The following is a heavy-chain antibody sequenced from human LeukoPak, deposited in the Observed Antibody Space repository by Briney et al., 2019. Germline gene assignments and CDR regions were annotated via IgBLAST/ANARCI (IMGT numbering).Heavy chain of an antibody. J-gene: IGHJ4*02. CDR3: ARADSYALPLDY. V-gene: IGHV4-34*01. Sequence: SETLSLTCAVYGGSFSGYYWSWIRQHPGKGLEWIGYIYYSGSTYYNPSLKSRVTISVDTSKNQFSLKLSSVTAADTAVYYCARADSYALPLDYWGQGTLVTVSS. CDR2: IYYSGST. CDR1: GGSFSGYY. D-gene: IGHD5-18*01.